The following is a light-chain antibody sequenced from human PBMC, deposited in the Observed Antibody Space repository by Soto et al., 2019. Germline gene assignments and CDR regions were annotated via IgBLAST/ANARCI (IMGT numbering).Light chain of an antibody. CDR3: SSYTSGSLRV. CDR1: SSDVSGYNY. V-gene: IGLV2-14*01. Sequence: QSVLTQPASVSGSPGQSITISCTGTSSDVSGYNYVSWYQHHPGKAPKLLIYEVSYRPSGVSDRFSGSKSANTASLTISGLQAEDEADYYCSSYTSGSLRVFGTGTKVTVL. CDR2: EVS. J-gene: IGLJ1*01.